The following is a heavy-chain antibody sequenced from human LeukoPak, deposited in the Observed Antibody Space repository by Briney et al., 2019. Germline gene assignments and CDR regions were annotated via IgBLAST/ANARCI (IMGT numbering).Heavy chain of an antibody. Sequence: GGSLRLSCEASGFTFSAYAMTWVRQAPGKGLEWVSSIGSDGKTHYSESVKGRFAISRDNSKSMLFLQLNSLRAEDTAVYYCARERGIGAIFGAAAGNEFDYWGQGTLVTVSS. CDR2: IGSDGKT. V-gene: IGHV3-23*01. CDR3: ARERGIGAIFGAAAGNEFDY. CDR1: GFTFSAYA. J-gene: IGHJ4*02. D-gene: IGHD6-13*01.